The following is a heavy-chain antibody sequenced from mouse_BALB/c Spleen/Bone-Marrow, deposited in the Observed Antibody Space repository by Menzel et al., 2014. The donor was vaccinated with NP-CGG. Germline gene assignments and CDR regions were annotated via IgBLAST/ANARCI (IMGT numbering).Heavy chain of an antibody. CDR1: GFSLTSYG. D-gene: IGHD2-10*02. J-gene: IGHJ4*01. V-gene: IGHV2-3*01. Sequence: QVQLQQSGPGLVAPSQSLSITCTVSGFSLTSYGVSWVRQSPGKGLEWLGVIWGDGSTNYHSALIFRLSISKDNSKSQLFLKLNSLQTDDTATYYCAKGEYAKRYYAMDYWGQGTSVTVSS. CDR2: IWGDGST. CDR3: AKGEYAKRYYAMDY.